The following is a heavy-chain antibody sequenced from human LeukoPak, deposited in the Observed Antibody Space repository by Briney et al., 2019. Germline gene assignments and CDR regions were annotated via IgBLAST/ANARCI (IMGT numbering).Heavy chain of an antibody. CDR1: GGSISSNY. CDR3: ARQRLGEISLTAFDI. J-gene: IGHJ3*02. V-gene: IGHV4-4*09. CDR2: IYSSGST. Sequence: ETLSLTCTVSGGSISSNYWNWIRQPPGKGLEWIGYIYSSGSTNYNPSLKSRVTMSVNTSKNQFSLKLMSVTAADTAVYYCARQRLGEISLTAFDIWGRGTMVTVSS. D-gene: IGHD3-16*02.